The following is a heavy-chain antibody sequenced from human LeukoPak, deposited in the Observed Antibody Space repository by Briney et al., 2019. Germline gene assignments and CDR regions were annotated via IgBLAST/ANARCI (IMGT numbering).Heavy chain of an antibody. CDR2: INHSGST. D-gene: IGHD3-10*01. J-gene: IGHJ4*02. CDR3: ARGLMVRGVIQDY. V-gene: IGHV4-39*07. CDR1: GGSISSSGYY. Sequence: SETLSLTCTVSGGSISSSGYYWSWIRQPPGKGLEWIGEINHSGSTNYNPSLKSRVTISVDTSKNQFSLKLSSVTAADTAVYYCARGLMVRGVIQDYWGQGTLVTVSS.